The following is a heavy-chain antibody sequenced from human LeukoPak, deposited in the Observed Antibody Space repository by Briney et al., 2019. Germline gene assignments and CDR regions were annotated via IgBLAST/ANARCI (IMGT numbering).Heavy chain of an antibody. CDR1: GFTVSGTA. V-gene: IGHV3-73*01. J-gene: IGHJ5*02. Sequence: GGYLKRSGSASGFTVSGTALDWVSPSSGKGREWGVQIDKKDTSYATATEYAASVKGSFTISRDDSINTAYLQMKSMKTEDTAHYYCTRDSGTYNWFDPWGQGTLVTVSS. CDR2: IDKKDTSYAT. D-gene: IGHD1-26*01. CDR3: TRDSGTYNWFDP.